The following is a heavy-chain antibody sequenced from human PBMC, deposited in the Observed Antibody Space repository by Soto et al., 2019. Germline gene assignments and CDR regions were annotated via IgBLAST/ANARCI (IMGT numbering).Heavy chain of an antibody. V-gene: IGHV3-7*01. J-gene: IGHJ4*02. Sequence: EVQLVEFGGGLVQPGGSLRLSCAASGLAFSTHWMTWVRQAPGKGLEWVANINQDGTEKYYVDSVNGRFTISRNNAKNTLYLPRNSLTADNTALYYYDTRANNFHYYVSVLHFWCQRAMVTVS. D-gene: IGHD3-16*01. CDR3: DTRANNFHYYVSVLHF. CDR2: INQDGTEK. CDR1: GLAFSTHW.